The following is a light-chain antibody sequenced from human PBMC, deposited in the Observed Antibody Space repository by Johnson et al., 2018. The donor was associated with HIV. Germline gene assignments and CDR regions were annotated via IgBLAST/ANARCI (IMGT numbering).Light chain of an antibody. Sequence: QSALTQPPSVSAAPGQKVTISCSGSSSNIGNNYLSWYQQLPGTAPKLLIYDNNERPSGIPDRFSGSKSGTSATLGITGLQTGDEADYYCGTWDSSLTVYVFGTGTKVTVL. CDR1: SSNIGNNY. CDR2: DNN. V-gene: IGLV1-51*01. J-gene: IGLJ1*01. CDR3: GTWDSSLTVYV.